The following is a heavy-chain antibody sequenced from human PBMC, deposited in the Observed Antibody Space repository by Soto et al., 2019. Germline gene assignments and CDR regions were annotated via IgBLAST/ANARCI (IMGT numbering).Heavy chain of an antibody. V-gene: IGHV3-30*18. Sequence: QVQLVESGGGVVQPGRSLRLSCAASGFTFSSYGMHWVRQAPGKGLEWVAVISYDGSNKYYADSVKGRFTISRDNSKNSLYLQMNGQRAEGRAVYYCAKDRHGMARIEDAFDIWGQGTMVTVSS. CDR1: GFTFSSYG. D-gene: IGHD5-12*01. J-gene: IGHJ3*02. CDR2: ISYDGSNK. CDR3: AKDRHGMARIEDAFDI.